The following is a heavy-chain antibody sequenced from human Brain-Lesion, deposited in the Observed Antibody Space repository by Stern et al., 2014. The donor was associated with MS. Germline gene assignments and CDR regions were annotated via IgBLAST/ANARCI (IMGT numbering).Heavy chain of an antibody. CDR1: GFTFSTYW. CDR3: ARAHVDTWDWFDP. Sequence: EVQLVESGGDLVQPGGYLRLSCTASGFTFSTYWMHLVRQAPGKGLVWVSRINGDGSRTSYADSVKGRFTISRDNAKNTLYVQMNSLRVEDTAVYYCARAHVDTWDWFDPWGQGTLVTVSS. CDR2: INGDGSRT. J-gene: IGHJ5*02. D-gene: IGHD5-18*01. V-gene: IGHV3-74*02.